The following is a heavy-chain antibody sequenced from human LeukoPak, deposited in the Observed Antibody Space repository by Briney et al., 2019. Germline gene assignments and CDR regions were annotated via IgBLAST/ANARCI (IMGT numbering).Heavy chain of an antibody. CDR1: GGSISSYY. D-gene: IGHD4-11*01. Sequence: KTSETLSLTCTVSGGSISSYYWSWIRQPPGKGLEWIGYIYYSGSTKYNPSLKSRVTISVDTSKNQFPLKLSSVTAADTAVYYCARYRGKTTVSSLDWFDPWGQGTLVTVSS. J-gene: IGHJ5*02. V-gene: IGHV4-59*01. CDR3: ARYRGKTTVSSLDWFDP. CDR2: IYYSGST.